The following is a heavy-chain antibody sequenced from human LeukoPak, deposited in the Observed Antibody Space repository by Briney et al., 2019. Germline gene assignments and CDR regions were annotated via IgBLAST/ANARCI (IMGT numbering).Heavy chain of an antibody. CDR2: TYYRSKWHN. Sequence: SQTLSLTCAISGDSVSNNSAAWDWIRQSPSRGLEWLGRTYYRSKWHNDYAVSVKSRITINPDTSKNQFSLQLKSVTPEDTAVYYCVREPSSVAGTLLDYWGQGTLVTVSS. CDR1: GDSVSNNSAA. J-gene: IGHJ4*02. V-gene: IGHV6-1*01. CDR3: VREPSSVAGTLLDY. D-gene: IGHD6-19*01.